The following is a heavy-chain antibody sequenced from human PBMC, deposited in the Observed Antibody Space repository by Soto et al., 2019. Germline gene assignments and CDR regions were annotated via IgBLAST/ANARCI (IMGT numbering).Heavy chain of an antibody. CDR1: GYSFTSYW. CDR3: ARQDCSGGSCYYSRHYYYVIDV. J-gene: IGHJ6*02. CDR2: IYPADSDV. Sequence: GESLKISCKGSGYSFTSYWIAWVRQVPGKGLEWMGIIYPADSDVRHSPSFQGQVTISVDKSLSTAYLQWSSLKASDTAMYYCARQDCSGGSCYYSRHYYYVIDVWGQGTTVTVYS. D-gene: IGHD2-15*01. V-gene: IGHV5-51*01.